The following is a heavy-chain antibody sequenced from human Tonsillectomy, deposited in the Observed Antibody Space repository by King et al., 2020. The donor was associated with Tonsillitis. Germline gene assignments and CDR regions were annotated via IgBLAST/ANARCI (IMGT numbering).Heavy chain of an antibody. V-gene: IGHV4-38-2*01. CDR2: ISHSGST. D-gene: IGHD3-9*01. CDR1: GYSISSGYY. J-gene: IGHJ5*02. Sequence: VQLQESGPGLVKPSETLSLTCAVSGYSISSGYYWGWIRQPPGKGLEWIGSISHSGSTYYNPSLKSRVTISVDTSKNQFSLKLSSVTAADTAVYYCARAFRYYDILTGYYSRPSFDPWGQGTLVTVSS. CDR3: ARAFRYYDILTGYYSRPSFDP.